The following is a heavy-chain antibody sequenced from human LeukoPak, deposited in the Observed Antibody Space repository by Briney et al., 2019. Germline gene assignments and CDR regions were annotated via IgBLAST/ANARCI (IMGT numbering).Heavy chain of an antibody. V-gene: IGHV4-34*01. D-gene: IGHD2-2*01. CDR3: ARVPYCSSTSCSYYYYYYMDV. CDR2: INHSGST. J-gene: IGHJ6*03. CDR1: GGSFSGYY. Sequence: SETLSLTCAVYGGSFSGYYWSWIRHPPGKGLEWIGEINHSGSTNYNPSLKSRVTISVDTSKNQFSLKLSSVTAADTAVYYCARVPYCSSTSCSYYYYYYMDVWGKGTTVTVSS.